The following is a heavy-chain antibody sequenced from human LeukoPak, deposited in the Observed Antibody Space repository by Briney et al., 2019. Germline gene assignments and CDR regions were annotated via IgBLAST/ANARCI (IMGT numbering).Heavy chain of an antibody. V-gene: IGHV7-4-1*02. D-gene: IGHD2-8*01. CDR1: GYTFISYA. CDR2: INTNTANP. CDR3: ASEYCTNGVCGLDP. Sequence: ASVKVSCKASGYTFISYAMNWVRQAPGQGLEWMGWINTNTANPTYAQGFTGRFVFSLDTSVSTAYLQISSLKAEDTAVYYCASEYCTNGVCGLDPWGQGTLVTVSS. J-gene: IGHJ5*02.